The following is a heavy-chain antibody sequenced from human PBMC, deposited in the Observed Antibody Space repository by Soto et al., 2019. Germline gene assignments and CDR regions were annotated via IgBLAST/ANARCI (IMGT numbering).Heavy chain of an antibody. Sequence: RASVKVPCKASGYTFTILGIVGVRQSPGQGLEWMGCISAYNGNTNYAQKLQGRVTMTTDTSTTTAYMEVRSLRSDDTAVYYCATVAYSSGLDYWGQGTLVTVSS. CDR2: ISAYNGNT. CDR1: GYTFTILG. V-gene: IGHV1-18*01. CDR3: ATVAYSSGLDY. D-gene: IGHD6-19*01. J-gene: IGHJ4*02.